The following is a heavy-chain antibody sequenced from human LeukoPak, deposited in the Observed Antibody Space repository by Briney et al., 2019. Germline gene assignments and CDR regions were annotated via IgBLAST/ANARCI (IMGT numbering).Heavy chain of an antibody. V-gene: IGHV1-2*02. CDR2: INPNSGGT. D-gene: IGHD2-8*01. Sequence: ASVKVSCKASGYTFTGYYMHWVRQAPGQGLEWMGWINPNSGGTNYAQKFQGRVTMTRDTSISTAYMELSSMRSDDTAVYYCARGGGCTNGVCYISYYYYYMDVWGKGTTVTVSS. CDR1: GYTFTGYY. J-gene: IGHJ6*03. CDR3: ARGGGCTNGVCYISYYYYYMDV.